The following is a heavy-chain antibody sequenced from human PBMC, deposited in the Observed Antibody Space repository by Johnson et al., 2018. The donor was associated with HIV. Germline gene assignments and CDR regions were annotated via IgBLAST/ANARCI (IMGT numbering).Heavy chain of an antibody. J-gene: IGHJ3*02. CDR1: GFTFSSYG. CDR2: IWYDGSNK. Sequence: QMQLVESGGGVVQPGRSLRLSCAASGFTFSSYGMHWVRQAPGKGLEWVAVIWYDGSNKYYADSVKGRFTISRDNSKNTLYLQMNSLKAEDTAVYYCARESLEFWSRGAFDIWGQGTMVTVSS. CDR3: ARESLEFWSRGAFDI. D-gene: IGHD3-10*01. V-gene: IGHV3-33*01.